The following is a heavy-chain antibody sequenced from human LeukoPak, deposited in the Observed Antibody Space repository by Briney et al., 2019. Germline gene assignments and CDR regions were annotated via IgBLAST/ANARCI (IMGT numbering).Heavy chain of an antibody. CDR2: ISAYNGNT. J-gene: IGHJ6*04. D-gene: IGHD6-13*01. V-gene: IGHV1-18*04. CDR3: ARDVAQQLVYWPGRYGMDV. CDR1: GYTFTSYG. Sequence: ASVKVSGKASGYTFTSYGISWVRQAPGQGLEWMGWISAYNGNTNYAQKLQGRVTMTTDTSTSTAYMEPRSLRSDDTAVYYCARDVAQQLVYWPGRYGMDVWGKGTTVTVSS.